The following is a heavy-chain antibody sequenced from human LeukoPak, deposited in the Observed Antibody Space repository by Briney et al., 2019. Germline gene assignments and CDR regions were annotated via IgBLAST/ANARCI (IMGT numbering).Heavy chain of an antibody. D-gene: IGHD6-19*01. CDR2: ITSGSTYI. CDR3: ARGSGWLDY. Sequence: GGSLRLSCAASGFTSTTYTYSMNWVRQAPGKGLEWVSSITSGSTYIYYADSVKGRFTISRDTAKNSLYLQMNTLSVEDTAVYYCARGSGWLDYWGQGTLVSVSS. CDR1: GFTSTTYTYS. V-gene: IGHV3-21*01. J-gene: IGHJ4*02.